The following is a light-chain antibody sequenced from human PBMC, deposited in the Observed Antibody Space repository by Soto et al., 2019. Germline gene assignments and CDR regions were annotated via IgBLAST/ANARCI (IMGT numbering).Light chain of an antibody. CDR2: DAS. CDR1: QDITIY. J-gene: IGKJ3*01. Sequence: DIQMTQSPSSLSASVGDRVTITCQASQDITIYLNWYQQKPGKAPKLLIYDASNLETGVPSRFSGSGSGKNFTFTISGLLPEDIATYYCQQYDSLPPFTFGPGTKVDFK. CDR3: QQYDSLPPFT. V-gene: IGKV1-33*01.